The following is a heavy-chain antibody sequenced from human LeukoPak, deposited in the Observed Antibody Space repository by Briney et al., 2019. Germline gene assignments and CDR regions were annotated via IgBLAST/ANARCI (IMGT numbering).Heavy chain of an antibody. J-gene: IGHJ4*02. Sequence: GGSLTLSCPASGFTFSSYEMNWVRQAPAKGLEWVSYIGSSGRSINYADPVRGRFTISRDNAKNSLYLQMNSLRAEDTAVYYCARDRSADYWGQGTLVTVSS. CDR2: IGSSGRSI. CDR1: GFTFSSYE. CDR3: ARDRSADY. V-gene: IGHV3-48*03.